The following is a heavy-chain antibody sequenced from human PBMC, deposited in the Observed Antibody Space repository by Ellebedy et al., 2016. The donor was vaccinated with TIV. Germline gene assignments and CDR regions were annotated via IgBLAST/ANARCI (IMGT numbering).Heavy chain of an antibody. D-gene: IGHD3-10*01. Sequence: AASVKVSCKASGYTFTTYSMNWVRQAPGQGLEWIGWLGAYNGNTNYAQKLQGRVTMTTDTSTSTAYMELRSLRSDDTAVYFCATGRSMIRGFDYWGQGTLVTVSA. CDR3: ATGRSMIRGFDY. CDR1: GYTFTTYS. V-gene: IGHV1-18*01. J-gene: IGHJ4*02. CDR2: LGAYNGNT.